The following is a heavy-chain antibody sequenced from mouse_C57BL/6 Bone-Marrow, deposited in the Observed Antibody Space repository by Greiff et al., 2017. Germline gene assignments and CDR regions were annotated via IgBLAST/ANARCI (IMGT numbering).Heavy chain of an antibody. V-gene: IGHV5-12*01. CDR3: ARHGLDAMDY. CDR2: ISNGGGST. Sequence: DVKLVESGGGLVQPGGSLKLSCAASGFTFSDYYMYWVRQTPEKRLEWVAYISNGGGSTYYPDTVQGRFTISRDNAKNTLYLQMSRLKSEDTAMYYCARHGLDAMDYWGQGTSVTVSS. J-gene: IGHJ4*01. CDR1: GFTFSDYY.